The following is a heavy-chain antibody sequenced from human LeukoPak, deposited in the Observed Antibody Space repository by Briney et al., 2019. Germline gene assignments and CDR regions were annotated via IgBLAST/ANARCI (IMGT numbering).Heavy chain of an antibody. D-gene: IGHD3-22*01. CDR1: GFTFGSYS. J-gene: IGHJ2*01. V-gene: IGHV3-21*04. Sequence: GSLRLSCAASGFTFGSYSMNWVRQAPGKGLEWVSSISSSSSYIYYADSVKGRFTISRDNAKNTLYLQMNSLRAEDTAVYYCAKDGYYDSSAYYYVRYFDLWGRGTLVTVSS. CDR2: ISSSSSYI. CDR3: AKDGYYDSSAYYYVRYFDL.